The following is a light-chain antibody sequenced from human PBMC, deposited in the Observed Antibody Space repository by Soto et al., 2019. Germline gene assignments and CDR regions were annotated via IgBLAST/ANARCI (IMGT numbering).Light chain of an antibody. CDR1: STDIGAYKY. J-gene: IGLJ1*01. Sequence: QSALTQPASVSGSPGQSITISCTGASTDIGAYKYVSWYQQHPGNAPRLIIYEVTNRPSGISHRFSGSKSGNTASLTISGLQAEDEADYYCFSYTSRTTLYVFGTGTKGTVL. CDR3: FSYTSRTTLYV. CDR2: EVT. V-gene: IGLV2-14*01.